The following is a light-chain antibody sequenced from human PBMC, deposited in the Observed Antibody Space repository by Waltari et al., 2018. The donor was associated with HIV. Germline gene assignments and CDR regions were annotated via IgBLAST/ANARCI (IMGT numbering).Light chain of an antibody. J-gene: IGLJ2*01. CDR3: SAYARSAAHVI. CDR1: SRDVGGYRY. CDR2: DVS. V-gene: IGLV2-14*03. Sequence: QSALTQPASVSGSPGQSLTISCSGTSRDVGGYRYVSWYQQHPGKAPKLVIFDVSNRPSGVSNRFSASRSGNTASLTISGLQTEDEGDYFCSAYARSAAHVIFGGGTKLTVL.